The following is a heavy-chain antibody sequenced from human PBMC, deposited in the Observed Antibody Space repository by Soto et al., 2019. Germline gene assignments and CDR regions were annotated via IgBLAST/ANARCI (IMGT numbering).Heavy chain of an antibody. CDR3: VGDDWNVATLFDF. D-gene: IGHD1-1*01. CDR1: GFTFSTYS. J-gene: IGHJ4*02. Sequence: QVQLVESGGGVVQPARSLRLSCAASGFTFSTYSMHWVRQAPGKGLEWVALISHEGGTKYYADSVRGRDTISRDNSENRVYQQMNSLRTEVSAVYYCVGDDWNVATLFDFWGRGTLVTVSS. V-gene: IGHV3-30*01. CDR2: ISHEGGTK.